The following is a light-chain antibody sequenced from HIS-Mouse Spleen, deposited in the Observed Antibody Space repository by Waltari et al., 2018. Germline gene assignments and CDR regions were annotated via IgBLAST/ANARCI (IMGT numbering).Light chain of an antibody. J-gene: IGKJ1*01. CDR2: AAS. CDR1: QGISSY. Sequence: AIRMTQSPSSLSASTGDRVTIPCRAGQGISSYLAWYQQKPGKAPKLLIYAASTLQSGVPSRFSGSGSGTDFTLTISCQQSEDFATYYCQQYYSYPPWTFGQGTKVEIK. CDR3: QQYYSYPPWT. V-gene: IGKV1-8*01.